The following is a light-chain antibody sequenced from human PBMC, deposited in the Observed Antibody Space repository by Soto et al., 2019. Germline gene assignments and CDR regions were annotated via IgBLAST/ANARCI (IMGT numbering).Light chain of an antibody. Sequence: EIVLTQSPGTLSLSPGERASLSCRASQSVSSSYLAWYQQNPGQAPRLLIYGASSRATGIPDRFSGSGSGTDFTLTISRLEPEDFAVYYCQQYGRSPLTFGGGTKVDI. V-gene: IGKV3-20*01. CDR3: QQYGRSPLT. CDR2: GAS. CDR1: QSVSSSY. J-gene: IGKJ4*01.